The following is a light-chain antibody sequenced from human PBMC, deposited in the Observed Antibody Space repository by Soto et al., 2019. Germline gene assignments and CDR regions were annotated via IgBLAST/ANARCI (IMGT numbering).Light chain of an antibody. Sequence: EIVLTQSPATLSLSPGERATLSCRASQSVSNFLAWYLQRPGQPPRLLIFDPSKRAAGVPARFSGSGSGTDFTLTISILEPEDFAVYYCQQRSSWPITFGQGTRLEIK. V-gene: IGKV3-11*01. CDR2: DPS. CDR1: QSVSNF. J-gene: IGKJ5*01. CDR3: QQRSSWPIT.